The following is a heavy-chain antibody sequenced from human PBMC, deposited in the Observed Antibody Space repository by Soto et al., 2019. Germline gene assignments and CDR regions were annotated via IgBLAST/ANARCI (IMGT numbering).Heavy chain of an antibody. D-gene: IGHD6-13*01. Sequence: SETLSLTCTVSGGSISSYYWSWIRQPAGKGLEWIGRIYTSGSTNYNPSLKSRVTMPVDTSKNQFSLKLSSVTAADTAVYYCARDLQQLVRVGYYYYGMDVWGQGTTVTVSS. CDR3: ARDLQQLVRVGYYYYGMDV. J-gene: IGHJ6*02. CDR1: GGSISSYY. CDR2: IYTSGST. V-gene: IGHV4-4*07.